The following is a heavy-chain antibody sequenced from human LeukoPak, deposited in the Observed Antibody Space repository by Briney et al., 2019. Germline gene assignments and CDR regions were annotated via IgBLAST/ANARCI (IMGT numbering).Heavy chain of an antibody. CDR3: ARLVGDRVSLPRRLYYYYYMDV. CDR2: IYYSGST. CDR1: GGSISSSSYY. D-gene: IGHD2-15*01. J-gene: IGHJ6*03. Sequence: SETLSLTCTVSGGSISSSSYYWGWIRQPPGKGLEWIGSIYYSGSTYSNPSLKSRVTISVDTSKNQFSLKLSSVTAADTAVYYCARLVGDRVSLPRRLYYYYYMDVWGKGTTVTVSS. V-gene: IGHV4-39*07.